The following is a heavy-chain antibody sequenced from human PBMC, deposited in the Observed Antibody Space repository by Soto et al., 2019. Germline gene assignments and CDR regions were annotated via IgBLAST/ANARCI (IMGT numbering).Heavy chain of an antibody. V-gene: IGHV1-18*01. CDR2: IRVNNGDT. Sequence: QVQLVQSGAEVKKPGASVKVSCKASGYTFTNSGVSWARQAPGQGLEWVGWIRVNNGDTHYAQKLQGRVTMTTDTSTSTAFMELRSLRSDDTGVYYCARDLGYSDSDFHHWGQGTLITVSS. D-gene: IGHD4-17*01. CDR1: GYTFTNSG. CDR3: ARDLGYSDSDFHH. J-gene: IGHJ1*01.